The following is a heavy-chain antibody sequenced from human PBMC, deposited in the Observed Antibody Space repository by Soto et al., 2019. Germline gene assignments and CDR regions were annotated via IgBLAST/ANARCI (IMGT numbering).Heavy chain of an antibody. V-gene: IGHV3-23*01. J-gene: IGHJ5*02. D-gene: IGHD6-13*01. CDR2: ISGSGGST. CDR3: AKKEQQLPWFDP. CDR1: GFTFSSYA. Sequence: EVQLLESGGGLVQPGGSLRLSCAASGFTFSSYAMSWVRQAPGKGLEWVSAISGSGGSTYYEDSVKGRFTISRDNSKNTLYLQMNSLRAEDTAVYYCAKKEQQLPWFDPWGQGTLVTVSS.